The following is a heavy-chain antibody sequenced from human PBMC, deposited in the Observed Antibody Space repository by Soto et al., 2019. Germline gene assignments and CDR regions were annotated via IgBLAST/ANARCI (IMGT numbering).Heavy chain of an antibody. CDR2: ISYDGSNK. J-gene: IGHJ6*02. D-gene: IGHD6-19*01. V-gene: IGHV3-30*18. CDR1: GVTFSSYG. CDR3: VKDGSSGWPYYYGLDV. Sequence: QVQLVESGGGVVQPGRSLRLSCAASGVTFSSYGMHWVRQAPGKGLEWVVVISYDGSNKYYADSVKGRFTMARDNSKNTLYLQMSSLRAEDTAVYYCVKDGSSGWPYYYGLDVWGQGTSVTVSS.